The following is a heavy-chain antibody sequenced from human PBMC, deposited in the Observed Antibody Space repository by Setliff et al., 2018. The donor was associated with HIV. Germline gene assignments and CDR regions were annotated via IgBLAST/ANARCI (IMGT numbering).Heavy chain of an antibody. V-gene: IGHV4-61*02. D-gene: IGHD1-20*01. J-gene: IGHJ5*02. Sequence: SETLSLTCTVSGGSISSGSYYWSWIRQPAGKGLEWIGRLYISGSTNYNPSLKSRVTISVDASKNQFSLKLSSVTAADTAVYYCAGCITGTTHWFDPWGQGTLVTVSS. CDR2: LYISGST. CDR1: GGSISSGSYY. CDR3: AGCITGTTHWFDP.